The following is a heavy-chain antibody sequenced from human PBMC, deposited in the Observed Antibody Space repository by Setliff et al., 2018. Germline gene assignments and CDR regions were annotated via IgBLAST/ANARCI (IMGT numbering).Heavy chain of an antibody. Sequence: ASVKVSCKASGYIFTSYDINWVRQATGQGLEWMGWMNPNSGNTGYAQKFQGRVTITRNTSISTAYMELSSLRSEDTAVYYCARGLSWELLEALGYYYYGMDVRGQGTTVTVSS. CDR1: GYIFTSYD. CDR2: MNPNSGNT. V-gene: IGHV1-8*03. J-gene: IGHJ6*02. D-gene: IGHD1-26*01. CDR3: ARGLSWELLEALGYYYYGMDV.